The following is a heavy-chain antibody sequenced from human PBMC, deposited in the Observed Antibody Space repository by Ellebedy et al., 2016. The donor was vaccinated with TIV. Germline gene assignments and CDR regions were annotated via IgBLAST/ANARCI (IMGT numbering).Heavy chain of an antibody. Sequence: SETLSLTCAVYGGSFSGYYWSWIRQPPGKGLEWIGEINHSGSTNYNPSLKSRVTVSVDTSKNQFSLKLSSVTAADTAVYYCARECRVTTSEHFDYWGQGTLVTVSS. V-gene: IGHV4-34*01. CDR1: GGSFSGYY. D-gene: IGHD4-17*01. CDR3: ARECRVTTSEHFDY. J-gene: IGHJ4*02. CDR2: INHSGST.